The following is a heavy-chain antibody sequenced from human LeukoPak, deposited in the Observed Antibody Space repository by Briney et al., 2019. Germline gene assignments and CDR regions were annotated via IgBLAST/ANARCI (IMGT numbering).Heavy chain of an antibody. CDR2: ISSSGSTI. J-gene: IGHJ3*02. CDR3: ASDYYDSSGSDAFDI. V-gene: IGHV3-11*01. D-gene: IGHD3-22*01. Sequence: GGSPTLVSAGPGFKSSDYYMSWDLQAPGNGQERVSYISSSGSTIYYADSVKGRFTISRDNAKNSLYLQMNSLRAEDTAVYYCASDYYDSSGSDAFDIWGQGTMVTVSS. CDR1: GFKSSDYY.